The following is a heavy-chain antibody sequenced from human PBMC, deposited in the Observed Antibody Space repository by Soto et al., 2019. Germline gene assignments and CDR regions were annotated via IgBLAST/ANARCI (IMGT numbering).Heavy chain of an antibody. Sequence: EVQLLQSGGGLVQPGGSLRLSCAASGFTFSSYAMSLVRQTPGKGLEWVSTISGTAGSTYYPDSVKGRFTISRDNSKNTVFLQMNSLRAEDAAVYYCAKEMSSGYYLFDYWGQGTLVTVSS. J-gene: IGHJ4*02. CDR3: AKEMSSGYYLFDY. D-gene: IGHD3-22*01. V-gene: IGHV3-23*01. CDR1: GFTFSSYA. CDR2: ISGTAGST.